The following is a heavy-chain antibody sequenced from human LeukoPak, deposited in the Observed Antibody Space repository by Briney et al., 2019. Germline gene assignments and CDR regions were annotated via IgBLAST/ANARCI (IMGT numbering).Heavy chain of an antibody. J-gene: IGHJ6*03. CDR2: IYYSGST. CDR3: ASGYYYYYMDA. V-gene: IGHV4-59*11. Sequence: SETLSLTCTVSGGSISSHYWSWIRQPPGKGLEWIGYIYYSGSTNYNPSLKSRVTISVDTSKNQFSLKLSSVTAADTAVYYCASGYYYYYMDAWGKGTTVTVSS. CDR1: GGSISSHY.